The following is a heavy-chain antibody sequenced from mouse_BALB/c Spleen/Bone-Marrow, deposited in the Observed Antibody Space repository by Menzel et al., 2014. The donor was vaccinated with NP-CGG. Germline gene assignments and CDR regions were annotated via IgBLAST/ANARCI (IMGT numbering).Heavy chain of an antibody. J-gene: IGHJ4*01. D-gene: IGHD2-12*01. Sequence: QVQLQQSGPGLVQPSQSLSITCTVSGFSLTQYTIYWIRQSPGKGLEWLGVVWTGGSTDYNATFISRLTITKDNSKSQVFFKMTSLEPTDTAIYYCARNSDHYSLDYWGQGTPVTVSS. CDR3: ARNSDHYSLDY. CDR1: GFSLTQYT. CDR2: VWTGGST. V-gene: IGHV2-2*02.